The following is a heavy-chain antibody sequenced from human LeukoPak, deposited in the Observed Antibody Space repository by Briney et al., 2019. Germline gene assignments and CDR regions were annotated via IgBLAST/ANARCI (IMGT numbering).Heavy chain of an antibody. CDR2: INTNTGNP. CDR3: ARGHYDYVWGSYRYTRSDY. Sequence: ASVKVSCKASGYTFTSYAMNWVRQAPGQGLEWMGWINTNTGNPTYAQGFTGRFVFSLDTSVSTAYLQISSLKAEDTAVYYCARGHYDYVWGSYRYTRSDYWGQGTLVTVSS. J-gene: IGHJ4*02. D-gene: IGHD3-16*02. CDR1: GYTFTSYA. V-gene: IGHV7-4-1*02.